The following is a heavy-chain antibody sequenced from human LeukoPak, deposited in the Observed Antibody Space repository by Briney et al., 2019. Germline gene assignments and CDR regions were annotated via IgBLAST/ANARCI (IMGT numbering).Heavy chain of an antibody. CDR3: AKRDRRGYCSSTSCDYGMDV. CDR1: GFTFSSYG. CDR2: ISYDGSNK. V-gene: IGHV3-30*18. J-gene: IGHJ6*02. Sequence: GGSLRLSCAASGFTFSSYGMHWVRQAPGKGLEWVAVISYDGSNKYYADSVKGRFTISRDNSKNTLYLQMSSLRAEDTAVYYCAKRDRRGYCSSTSCDYGMDVWGQGTTVTVSS. D-gene: IGHD2-2*01.